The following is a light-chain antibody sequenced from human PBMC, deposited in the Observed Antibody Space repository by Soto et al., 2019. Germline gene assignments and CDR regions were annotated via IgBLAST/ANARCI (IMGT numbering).Light chain of an antibody. CDR3: QQYNNWPT. CDR2: AAS. J-gene: IGKJ1*01. Sequence: EIVLTQSPGTLSLSPGERATLSCRASQSVSNNYLAWYQQKPGQPPRLLIYAASARATGIPARFSGSGSGTEFTLTISSLQSEDFAVYFCQQYNNWPTFGQGTKVDIK. V-gene: IGKV3-15*01. CDR1: QSVSNN.